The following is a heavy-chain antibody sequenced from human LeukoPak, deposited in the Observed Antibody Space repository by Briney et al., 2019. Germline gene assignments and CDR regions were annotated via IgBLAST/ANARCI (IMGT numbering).Heavy chain of an antibody. CDR3: AREGDGYLGQYAFDI. CDR2: INHSGST. V-gene: IGHV4-34*01. Sequence: SETLSLTCAVYGGSFSGYYWSWIRQPPGKGLEWIGEINHSGSTNYNPSLKSRVTISVDTSKNQFSLKLSSVTAADTAVYYCAREGDGYLGQYAFDIWGQGTMVTVSS. D-gene: IGHD5-24*01. J-gene: IGHJ3*02. CDR1: GGSFSGYY.